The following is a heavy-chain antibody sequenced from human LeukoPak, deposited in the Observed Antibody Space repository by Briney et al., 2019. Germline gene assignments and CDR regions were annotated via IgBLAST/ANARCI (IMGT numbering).Heavy chain of an antibody. D-gene: IGHD2-2*01. V-gene: IGHV3-23*01. J-gene: IGHJ4*02. CDR2: ISGSGAGT. CDR1: GFTFSNYA. CDR3: ATRTIYCSTSRRYLDY. Sequence: GGSLRLSCAASGFTFSNYAMSWVRQAPGKGLEWVSSISGSGAGTYYADSVKGRFTISRDNSKNTLYLQMSSLRAADTAVYYCATRTIYCSTSRRYLDYWGRGTLVTVSS.